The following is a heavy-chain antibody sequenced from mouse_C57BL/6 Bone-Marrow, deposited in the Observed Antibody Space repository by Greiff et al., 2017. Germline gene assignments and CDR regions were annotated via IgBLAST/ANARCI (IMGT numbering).Heavy chain of an antibody. CDR2: IDPNSGGT. Sequence: QVQLQQSGAELVKPGASVKLSCKASGYTFTSYWMHWVKQRPGRGLEWIGRIDPNSGGTKYNEKFKSKATLTVDKPSSTAYMQLSSLTSEDSAVYYCARDPTNYYGSLPYAMDYWGQGTSVTVSS. D-gene: IGHD1-1*01. V-gene: IGHV1-72*01. CDR1: GYTFTSYW. CDR3: ARDPTNYYGSLPYAMDY. J-gene: IGHJ4*01.